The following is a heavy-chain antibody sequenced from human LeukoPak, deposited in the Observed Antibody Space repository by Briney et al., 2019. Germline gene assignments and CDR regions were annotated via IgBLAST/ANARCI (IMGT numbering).Heavy chain of an antibody. CDR1: GFTVSSNY. D-gene: IGHD3-10*01. Sequence: GGSLRLSCAASGFTVSSNYMSWVRQAPGKGLEWVSVIYCGGSTYYGDSVKGRFTISRDNSKNTLYLQMNSLRAEDTAVYYCAREAWYYYGSGSYSNWFDPWGQGTLVTVSS. V-gene: IGHV3-66*02. CDR2: IYCGGST. J-gene: IGHJ5*02. CDR3: AREAWYYYGSGSYSNWFDP.